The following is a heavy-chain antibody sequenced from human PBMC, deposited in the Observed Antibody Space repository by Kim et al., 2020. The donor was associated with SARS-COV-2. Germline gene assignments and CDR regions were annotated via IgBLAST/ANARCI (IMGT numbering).Heavy chain of an antibody. CDR1: GYTFTGYY. CDR3: ARVEWLGGYYGMDV. D-gene: IGHD3-3*01. J-gene: IGHJ6*02. Sequence: ASVKVSCKASGYTFTGYYMHWVRQAPGQGLEWMGWINPNSGGTNYAQKFQGWVTMTRDTSISTAYMELSRLRSDDTAVYYCARVEWLGGYYGMDVWGQGTTVTVSS. CDR2: INPNSGGT. V-gene: IGHV1-2*04.